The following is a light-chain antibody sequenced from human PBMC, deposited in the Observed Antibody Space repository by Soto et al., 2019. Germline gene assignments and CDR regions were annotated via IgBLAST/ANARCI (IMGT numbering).Light chain of an antibody. CDR2: VAS. Sequence: PGERATLSCRASQSVSSNNLAWYQHKPGQPPRLLIYVASRRATGIPDRFSGSGSGSEFTLTINRLEPEDFAVYYCQQHGSRPWTFGQGTKVEIK. V-gene: IGKV3-20*01. CDR3: QQHGSRPWT. CDR1: QSVSSNN. J-gene: IGKJ1*01.